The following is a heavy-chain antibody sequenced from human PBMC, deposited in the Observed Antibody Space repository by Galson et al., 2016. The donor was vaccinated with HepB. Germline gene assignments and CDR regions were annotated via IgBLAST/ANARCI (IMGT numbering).Heavy chain of an antibody. V-gene: IGHV4-61*08. CDR3: SSGFCSSGSCPPEYFQH. CDR1: GASVSSSDYF. Sequence: SETLSLTCSVSGASVSSSDYFWTWIRQPPGKGLEWIGYIYFNVGTNYNPSLKSRVIISVDTSKNQFSLKLNSVTAADTAVYYCSSGFCSSGSCPPEYFQHWGEGARVTVSS. J-gene: IGHJ1*01. D-gene: IGHD2-15*01. CDR2: IYFNVGT.